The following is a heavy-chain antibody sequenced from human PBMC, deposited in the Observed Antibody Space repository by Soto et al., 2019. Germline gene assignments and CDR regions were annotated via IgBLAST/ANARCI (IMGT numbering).Heavy chain of an antibody. CDR2: IYYSGST. J-gene: IGHJ6*02. D-gene: IGHD1-26*01. CDR3: ARDRPRGSYDLGYYYGMDV. V-gene: IGHV4-61*01. Sequence: SETLSLTCTVSGGSVSSGSYYWSWIRQPPGKGLEWIGYIYYSGSTNYNPSLKSHVTISVDTSKTQFSLKLSSVTAADTAVYYCARDRPRGSYDLGYYYGMDVWGQGTAVTVSS. CDR1: GGSVSSGSYY.